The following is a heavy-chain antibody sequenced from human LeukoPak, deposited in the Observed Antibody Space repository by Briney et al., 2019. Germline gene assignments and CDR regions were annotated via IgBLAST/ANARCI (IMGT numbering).Heavy chain of an antibody. CDR3: AKVDDDFWSGYFDY. V-gene: IGHV3-23*01. D-gene: IGHD3-3*01. CDR2: ISGSGGST. J-gene: IGHJ4*02. CDR1: GFTFSSYW. Sequence: GGSLRLSCAASGFTFSSYWVSWVRQAPGEGLEWVSAISGSGGSTYYADSVKGRFTISRDNSKNTLYLQMNSLRAEDTAVYYCAKVDDDFWSGYFDYWGQGTLVTVSS.